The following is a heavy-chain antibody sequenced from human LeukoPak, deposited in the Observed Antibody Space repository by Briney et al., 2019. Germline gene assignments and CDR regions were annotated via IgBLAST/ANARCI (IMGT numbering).Heavy chain of an antibody. CDR2: IFNDGST. V-gene: IGHV3-66*01. J-gene: IGHJ4*02. Sequence: PGGSLRLSCAASGLTVRSNYMSWVRQAPGKGLEWVSLIFNDGSTYYADSVKARFTISRDNSMDTLYLQMNSLRAEDTAVYYCATARNNYDSSGYSALDYWGQGTLVTVSS. D-gene: IGHD3-22*01. CDR1: GLTVRSNY. CDR3: ATARNNYDSSGYSALDY.